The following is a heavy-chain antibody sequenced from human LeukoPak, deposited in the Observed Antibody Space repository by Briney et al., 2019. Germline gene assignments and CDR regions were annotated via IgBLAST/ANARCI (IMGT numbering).Heavy chain of an antibody. J-gene: IGHJ4*02. V-gene: IGHV4-31*03. CDR1: GGSISSGGYY. CDR3: ARELVTTSYYFDY. D-gene: IGHD4-17*01. Sequence: SETLSLTCTVSGGSISSGGYYWSWIRQHPGKGLEWIGYIYYSGSTYYNPSLKSRVTISVDTSKNQFSLRLSSVTAADTAVYYCARELVTTSYYFDYWGQGTLVTVSS. CDR2: IYYSGST.